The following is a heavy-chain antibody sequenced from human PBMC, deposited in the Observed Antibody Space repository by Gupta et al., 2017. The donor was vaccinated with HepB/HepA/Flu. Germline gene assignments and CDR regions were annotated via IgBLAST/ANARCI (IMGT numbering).Heavy chain of an antibody. CDR1: GDSFSSNSYY. CDR3: VRIWGYCVNDECQSNGLDV. CDR2: INYSGST. V-gene: IGHV4-39*01. J-gene: IGHJ6*02. Sequence: QLQLQESGPGLVKPLETLSLTCTVSGDSFSSNSYYWGWIRQPPGKGLEWIGSINYSGSTYRNPSLKSRVTISVDTSNNQFSLKLSSVAAADTAVYYCVRIWGYCVNDECQSNGLDVWGQGTTVTVSS. D-gene: IGHD2-8*01.